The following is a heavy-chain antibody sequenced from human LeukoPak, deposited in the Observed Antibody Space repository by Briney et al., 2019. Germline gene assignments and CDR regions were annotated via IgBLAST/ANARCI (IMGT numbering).Heavy chain of an antibody. D-gene: IGHD6-19*01. Sequence: SETLSLTCAVYGGSFSGYYWSWIRQPPGKGLEWIGEINHSGSTNYNPSLKSRVTISVDTSKNQFSLKLSSVTAADTAVYYCARTYAGYSSGWYSDAFDIWGQGTMDTVSS. CDR2: INHSGST. CDR1: GGSFSGYY. J-gene: IGHJ3*02. V-gene: IGHV4-34*01. CDR3: ARTYAGYSSGWYSDAFDI.